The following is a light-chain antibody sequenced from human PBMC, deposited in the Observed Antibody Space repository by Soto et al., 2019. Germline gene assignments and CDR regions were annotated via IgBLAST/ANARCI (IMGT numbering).Light chain of an antibody. V-gene: IGKV3-20*01. Sequence: ESMLTQSPATLSSSPGERATLSCRASQSVSSKYLTWYQQKPGQAPRLLTYGASLRATGVPDRFSGSGSGTDFTLTISRLEPEDVAVYYCQQFGDSPPAFTFGQGTKLEI. CDR3: QQFGDSPPAFT. CDR1: QSVSSKY. J-gene: IGKJ2*01. CDR2: GAS.